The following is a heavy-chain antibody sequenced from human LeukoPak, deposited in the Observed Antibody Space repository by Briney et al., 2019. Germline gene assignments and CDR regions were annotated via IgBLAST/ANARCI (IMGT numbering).Heavy chain of an antibody. CDR2: ISGSGTTI. V-gene: IGHV3-48*03. CDR1: GFTFSNYE. D-gene: IGHD6-19*01. Sequence: GGSLRLSCAASGFTFSNYEMHWVLQAPGKELEWVSYISGSGTTIYYADSVKGRFTISRDNAKNSLYQQMNSLRAEDTAVYYCAREISSGWSFDYWGQGTLVTVSS. CDR3: AREISSGWSFDY. J-gene: IGHJ4*02.